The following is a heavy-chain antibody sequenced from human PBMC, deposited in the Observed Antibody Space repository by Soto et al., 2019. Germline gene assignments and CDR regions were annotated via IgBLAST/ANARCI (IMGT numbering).Heavy chain of an antibody. CDR3: ARHAYDDYDRWLDY. V-gene: IGHV4-59*08. Sequence: SETLSLTCTVSGGSISTYYWSWIRQPPGKGLEWIGYISYAGSTSYNPSLKSRVVMSVDTSKSQFSLRLSSVTAADTAVYHCARHAYDDYDRWLDYWGQGTLVTVSS. CDR2: ISYAGST. CDR1: GGSISTYY. J-gene: IGHJ4*02. D-gene: IGHD4-17*01.